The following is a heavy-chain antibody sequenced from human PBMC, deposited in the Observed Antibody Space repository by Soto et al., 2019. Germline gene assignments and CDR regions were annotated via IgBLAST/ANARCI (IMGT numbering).Heavy chain of an antibody. D-gene: IGHD6-6*01. CDR1: GGSFSDYY. J-gene: IGHJ6*02. CDR2: INHSGST. Sequence: SETLSLTCAVYGGSFSDYYWTWIRQPPGKGLEWIGEINHSGSTNYNPSLKSRVTISVDKSKNQFSLKLSSVTAADTAVYYCARDRPSSSADYYYYGMDVWGQGTTVTVSS. CDR3: ARDRPSSSADYYYYGMDV. V-gene: IGHV4-34*01.